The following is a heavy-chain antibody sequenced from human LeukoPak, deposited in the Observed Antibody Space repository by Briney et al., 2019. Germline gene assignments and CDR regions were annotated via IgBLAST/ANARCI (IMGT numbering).Heavy chain of an antibody. CDR2: ISSSSSTI. D-gene: IGHD5-24*01. Sequence: GGSLRLSCAASGFTFSSYSMNWVRQAPGKGLEWVSYISSSSSTIYYADSVKGRFTISRDNAKNSLYLQMNSLRAEDTAVYYCAREMVTIGWGFDYWGQGTLVTVSS. J-gene: IGHJ4*02. CDR3: AREMVTIGWGFDY. CDR1: GFTFSSYS. V-gene: IGHV3-48*01.